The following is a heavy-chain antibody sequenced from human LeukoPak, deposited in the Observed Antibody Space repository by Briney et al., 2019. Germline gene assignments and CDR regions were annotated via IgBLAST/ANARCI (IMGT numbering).Heavy chain of an antibody. J-gene: IGHJ5*02. Sequence: SGPTLMNPTQPLTLTCTFSGFSLSTSGVGVGWIRQPQGKALEWLALSYWNDDKSYSPSLKSRLTITKDTSKNQVVLTVTNMYAVETATNYCPHQLIAAAGTMDWFDPWVQGTLVTVSS. CDR2: SYWNDDK. CDR3: PHQLIAAAGTMDWFDP. D-gene: IGHD6-13*01. CDR1: GFSLSTSGVG. V-gene: IGHV2-5*01.